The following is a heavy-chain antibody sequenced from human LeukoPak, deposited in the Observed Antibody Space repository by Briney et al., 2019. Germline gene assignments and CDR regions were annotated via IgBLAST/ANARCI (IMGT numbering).Heavy chain of an antibody. V-gene: IGHV1-46*01. CDR2: INPSGGST. J-gene: IGHJ3*02. CDR3: ARATWYGGNPSGAFDI. D-gene: IGHD4/OR15-4a*01. Sequence: ASVRVSXKASGYTFTNYYMHWVRQAPGQGLEWMGIINPSGGSTSYAQKFQGRLIMTRDTSTSTVYMELSSLRSEDTAVYYCARATWYGGNPSGAFDIWGQGTMVTVSS. CDR1: GYTFTNYY.